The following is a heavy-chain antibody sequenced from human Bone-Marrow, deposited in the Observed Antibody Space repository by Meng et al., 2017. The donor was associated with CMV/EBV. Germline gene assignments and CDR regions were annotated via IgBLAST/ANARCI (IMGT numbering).Heavy chain of an antibody. CDR1: GFSLSTSGVG. V-gene: IGHV2-5*01. J-gene: IGHJ5*02. D-gene: IGHD2-2*02. CDR2: IYWNDDK. Sequence: SGPTLVKPTQTLTLTCPFSGFSLSTSGVGVGWIRQPPGKALEWLALIYWNDDKRYSPSLKSRLTITKDTSKNQVVLTMTNMDPVDAATYYCAHNLGYCSSTSCYTELIDPWGQGTLVTVSS. CDR3: AHNLGYCSSTSCYTELIDP.